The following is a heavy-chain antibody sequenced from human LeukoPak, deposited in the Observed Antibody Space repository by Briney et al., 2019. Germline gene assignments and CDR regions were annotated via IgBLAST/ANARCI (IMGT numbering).Heavy chain of an antibody. CDR2: INHSGST. V-gene: IGHV4-34*01. D-gene: IGHD7-27*01. J-gene: IGHJ4*02. CDR1: GDSFSGYY. Sequence: SETLSLTCAVYGDSFSGYYWAWMRQPPGKGLEWIGEINHSGSTYYNPSLTSRVTISVATSKNQFSLKLTSVTAADTAVYYCGSGDNWGEYWGQGTLVTVSS. CDR3: GSGDNWGEY.